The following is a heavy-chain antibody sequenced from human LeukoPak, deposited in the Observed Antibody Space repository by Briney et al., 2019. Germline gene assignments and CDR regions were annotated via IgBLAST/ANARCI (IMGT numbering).Heavy chain of an antibody. CDR2: IYYSGST. Sequence: SETLSLTCTVSGGSISSYYWSWIRQPPGKGLEWIGYIYYSGSTNYSPSLKSRVTISVDTSKNQFSLKLSSVTAADTAVYYCARVGAVAGTRWFDPWGQGTLVTVSS. CDR3: ARVGAVAGTRWFDP. D-gene: IGHD6-19*01. CDR1: GGSISSYY. J-gene: IGHJ5*02. V-gene: IGHV4-59*01.